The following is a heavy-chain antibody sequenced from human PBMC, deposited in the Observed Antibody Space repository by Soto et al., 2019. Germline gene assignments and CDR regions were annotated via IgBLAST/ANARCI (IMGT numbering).Heavy chain of an antibody. CDR3: AVFSGYSSSWYTFDY. CDR2: IVVGSGNT. J-gene: IGHJ4*02. Sequence: SVKVSCKASGFTFTSSAVQWVRQARGQRLEWIGWIVVGSGNTNYAQKFQERVTITRDMSTSTAYMELSSLRSEDTAVYYCAVFSGYSSSWYTFDYWGQGTLVTVSS. CDR1: GFTFTSSA. V-gene: IGHV1-58*01. D-gene: IGHD6-13*01.